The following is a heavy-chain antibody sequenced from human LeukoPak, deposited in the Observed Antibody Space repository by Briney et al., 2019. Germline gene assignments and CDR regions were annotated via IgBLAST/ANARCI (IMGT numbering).Heavy chain of an antibody. CDR2: INPSSTTI. D-gene: IGHD5-24*01. J-gene: IGHJ4*02. CDR1: GFTFSTYS. CDR3: ARAQDPTILSYFDY. Sequence: GGSLRLSCAASGFTFSTYSMNWARQAPGKGLEWVSYINPSSTTIYYADSVKGRFTISRDNAKNSLYLQMNSLRDEDTAVYYCARAQDPTILSYFDYWGQGTLVTVSS. V-gene: IGHV3-48*02.